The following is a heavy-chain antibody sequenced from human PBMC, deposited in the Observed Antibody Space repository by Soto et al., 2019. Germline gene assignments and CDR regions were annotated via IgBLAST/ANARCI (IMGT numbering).Heavy chain of an antibody. Sequence: EVQLLESGGGLVQPGGSLRLSCAASGFTFSSYAMSWVRQAPGKGLEWVSAISGSGGSTYYTDSVKGRFTISRDNSKNTLYLQMNSLRAEDTDVYYCAKYAPVIYDSSGYYYGVGYFDYWGQGTLVTVSS. CDR3: AKYAPVIYDSSGYYYGVGYFDY. V-gene: IGHV3-23*01. D-gene: IGHD3-22*01. CDR2: ISGSGGST. J-gene: IGHJ4*02. CDR1: GFTFSSYA.